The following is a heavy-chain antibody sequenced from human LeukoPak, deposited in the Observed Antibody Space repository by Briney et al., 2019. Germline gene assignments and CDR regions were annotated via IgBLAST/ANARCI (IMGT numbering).Heavy chain of an antibody. D-gene: IGHD3-3*01. CDR2: IYSGGST. CDR3: AREYGPHSISDAFDI. J-gene: IGHJ3*02. Sequence: GGSLRLSCAASGFTVSSNHMSWVRQAPGKGLEWVSVIYSGGSTYYADSVKGRFTISRDNSKNTLYLQMNSLRAEDTAVYYCAREYGPHSISDAFDIWGQGTMVTVSS. CDR1: GFTVSSNH. V-gene: IGHV3-66*01.